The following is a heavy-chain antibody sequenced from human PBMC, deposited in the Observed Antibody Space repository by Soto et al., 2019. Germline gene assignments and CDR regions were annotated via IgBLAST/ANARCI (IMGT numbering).Heavy chain of an antibody. Sequence: QVHLVQSGAEVKKPGASVKVSCKGSGYTFTSYGITWVRQAPGQGLEWMGWISAHNGNTDYAQKLQGRVTVTRDTFTSPAYMELRSLRSDDTAVYSCARGRYGDYWGQGALVTVSS. J-gene: IGHJ4*02. V-gene: IGHV1-18*01. CDR3: ARGRYGDY. CDR1: GYTFTSYG. D-gene: IGHD1-1*01. CDR2: ISAHNGNT.